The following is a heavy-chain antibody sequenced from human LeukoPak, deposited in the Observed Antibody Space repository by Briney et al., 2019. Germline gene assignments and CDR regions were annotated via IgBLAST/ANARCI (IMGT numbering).Heavy chain of an antibody. Sequence: GASVKVSCKASGYTFTSYYMHWVRQAPGQGLEWMGIINPSGGSTSYAQKFQGRVTMTRDTSTSTVYMELSSLRSEDTAVYYCARETKKYYGSGSYPNWFDPWGQGTLVTVSS. CDR2: INPSGGST. CDR1: GYTFTSYY. J-gene: IGHJ5*02. CDR3: ARETKKYYGSGSYPNWFDP. V-gene: IGHV1-46*01. D-gene: IGHD3-10*01.